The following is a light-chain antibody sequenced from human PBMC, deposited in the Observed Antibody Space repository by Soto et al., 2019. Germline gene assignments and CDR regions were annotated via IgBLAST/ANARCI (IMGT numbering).Light chain of an antibody. V-gene: IGLV2-14*01. CDR3: ISYTSSSTWV. J-gene: IGLJ3*02. CDR2: EVT. Sequence: QSALTQPASVSGSPGQSITISCTGTSSDVGAYNYVSWYQQHPGKAPKFMIYEVTNRPSGVSNRFSGSKSGNTASLTISGLQAEDEADYYCISYTSSSTWVFGGGTQLTVL. CDR1: SSDVGAYNY.